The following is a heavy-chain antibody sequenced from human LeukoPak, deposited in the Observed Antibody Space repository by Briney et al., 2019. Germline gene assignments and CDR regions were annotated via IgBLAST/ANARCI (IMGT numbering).Heavy chain of an antibody. V-gene: IGHV4-59*01. CDR2: IYYSGST. Sequence: PSETLSLTCTVSGGSISYYYWSWIRQPPGKGLEWIGYIYYSGSTNYSPSLRSRVTISVDTSKNQFSLKLNSVTAADTAVYYCASEGSAARSPYFDYWGQGTLVTVSS. J-gene: IGHJ4*02. D-gene: IGHD6-13*01. CDR3: ASEGSAARSPYFDY. CDR1: GGSISYYY.